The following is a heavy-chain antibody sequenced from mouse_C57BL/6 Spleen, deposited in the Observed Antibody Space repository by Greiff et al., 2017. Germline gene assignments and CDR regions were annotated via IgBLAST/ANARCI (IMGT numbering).Heavy chain of an antibody. CDR1: GFSLTSYA. V-gene: IGHV2-9-1*01. J-gene: IGHJ4*01. CDR3: ARTPTVVGYYYAMDY. D-gene: IGHD1-1*01. CDR2: IWTGGGT. Sequence: VQLQESGPGLVAPSQSLSITCTVSGFSLTSYAISWVRQPPGKGLEWLGVIWTGGGTNYNSALKSRLSISKDNSKSQVFLKMNRLQTDDTARYYCARTPTVVGYYYAMDYWGQGTSVTVSS.